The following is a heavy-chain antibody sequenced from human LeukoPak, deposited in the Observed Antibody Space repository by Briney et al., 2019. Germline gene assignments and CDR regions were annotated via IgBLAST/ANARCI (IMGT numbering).Heavy chain of an antibody. CDR1: GYTFTSYY. CDR3: ARFVGSYWYFDL. Sequence: ASVKVSRKASGYTFTSYYMHWVRQAPGQGLEWMGIINPSGGSTSYAQKFQGRVTMTRDTSTSTVYMELSSLRSEDTAVYYCARFVGSYWYFDLWGRGTLVTVSS. V-gene: IGHV1-46*01. CDR2: INPSGGST. J-gene: IGHJ2*01. D-gene: IGHD1-26*01.